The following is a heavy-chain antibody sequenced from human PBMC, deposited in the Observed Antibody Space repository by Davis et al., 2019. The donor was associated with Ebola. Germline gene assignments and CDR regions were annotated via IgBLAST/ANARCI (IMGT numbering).Heavy chain of an antibody. J-gene: IGHJ5*02. CDR3: SVDPYSLLVFDP. CDR1: GLTLTKAW. D-gene: IGHD5-18*01. Sequence: PGGSLRLSCAASGLTLTKAWMNWVRQAPGKGLEWVGRIQSNFDEVTTDYAAPVKGRVSISRDDSKNMLYLQMDSLKIEDTAVYYCSVDPYSLLVFDPWGQGTLVTVSS. V-gene: IGHV3-15*07. CDR2: IQSNFDEVTT.